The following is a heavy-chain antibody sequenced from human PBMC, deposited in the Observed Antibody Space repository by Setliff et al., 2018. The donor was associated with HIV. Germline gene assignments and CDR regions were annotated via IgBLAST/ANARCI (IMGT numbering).Heavy chain of an antibody. CDR3: SRLPGYCSTSSCYGYLDY. Sequence: NPGGSLRLSCAASGFTFSSSTINWVRQAPGAGLEWVSSISSSGSYIYYADSVKGRFTIFRDNAKKSVYLELNSLRAEDTAVYYCSRLPGYCSTSSCYGYLDYWGQGTLVTVSS. D-gene: IGHD2-2*01. CDR2: ISSSGSYI. J-gene: IGHJ4*02. V-gene: IGHV3-21*01. CDR1: GFTFSSST.